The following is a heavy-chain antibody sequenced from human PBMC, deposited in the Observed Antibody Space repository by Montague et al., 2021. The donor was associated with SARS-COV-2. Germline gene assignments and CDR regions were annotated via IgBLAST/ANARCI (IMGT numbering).Heavy chain of an antibody. CDR3: ARSYYDILTAYYTPFDY. V-gene: IGHV2-70*04. CDR2: IDWDDDK. J-gene: IGHJ4*02. D-gene: IGHD3-9*01. CDR1: GFSLSTSGMR. Sequence: PALVKPTQTLTLTYTFSGFSLSTSGMRASWIRQPPGKALEWLARIDWDDDKFYSTSLKTRLTISKDTSKNQVVLTMTIMDPVDTATYYCARSYYDILTAYYTPFDYWGQGTLVTVSS.